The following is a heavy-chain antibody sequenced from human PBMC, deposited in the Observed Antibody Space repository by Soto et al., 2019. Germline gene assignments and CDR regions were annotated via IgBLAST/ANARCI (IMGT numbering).Heavy chain of an antibody. CDR3: ARGRVAYSSSWYRPSFYFDY. CDR2: INHSGST. V-gene: IGHV4-34*01. Sequence: SETLSLTCAVYGGSFSGYYWSWIRQPPGKGLEWIGEINHSGSTNYNPSLKSRVTISVDTSKNQFSLKLSSVTAADTAVYYCARGRVAYSSSWYRPSFYFDYWGQGTLVTVSS. D-gene: IGHD6-13*01. CDR1: GGSFSGYY. J-gene: IGHJ4*02.